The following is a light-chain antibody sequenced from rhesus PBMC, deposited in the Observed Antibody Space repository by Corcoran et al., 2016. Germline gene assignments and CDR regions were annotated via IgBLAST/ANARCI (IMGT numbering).Light chain of an antibody. Sequence: DIEMTQSPSSLSTSVGDTITITCRASQDNSSWLAWYQQKPGKAPKLLIYRASSLQSGVPSRFRGSGSGTDFTLTSSSLESEDFATYYCQQYNNRPFTFGPGTKLDVK. J-gene: IGKJ3*01. CDR3: QQYNNRPFT. CDR2: RAS. V-gene: IGKV1-22*01. CDR1: QDNSSW.